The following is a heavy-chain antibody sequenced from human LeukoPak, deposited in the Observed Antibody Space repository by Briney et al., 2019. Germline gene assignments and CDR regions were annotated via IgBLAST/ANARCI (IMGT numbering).Heavy chain of an antibody. V-gene: IGHV3-49*04. J-gene: IGHJ4*02. D-gene: IGHD3-9*01. CDR1: GFTFGDYA. Sequence: GGSLRLSCTASGFTFGDYAMSWVRQAPGKGLEWVGFIRSKAYGGTTEYAASVKGRFTISRDDSKSIAYLQMNSLKTEDTAVYYCTRDREDYDTLTYRYYFDYWGQGTLVTVSS. CDR2: IRSKAYGGTT. CDR3: TRDREDYDTLTYRYYFDY.